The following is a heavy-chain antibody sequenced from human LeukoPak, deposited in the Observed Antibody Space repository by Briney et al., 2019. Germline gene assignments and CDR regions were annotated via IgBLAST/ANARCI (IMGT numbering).Heavy chain of an antibody. CDR3: ARDPYSSGWFDF. Sequence: GGSLRLSCAASGYTFGPYSVNWVRQAPGKGLERISYISGDSSTTHYADSVKGRFTISRDNAKNSLYLQMNSLRDEDTAVYYCARDPYSSGWFDFWGQGTLVTVSS. V-gene: IGHV3-48*02. CDR2: ISGDSSTT. J-gene: IGHJ4*02. CDR1: GYTFGPYS. D-gene: IGHD6-19*01.